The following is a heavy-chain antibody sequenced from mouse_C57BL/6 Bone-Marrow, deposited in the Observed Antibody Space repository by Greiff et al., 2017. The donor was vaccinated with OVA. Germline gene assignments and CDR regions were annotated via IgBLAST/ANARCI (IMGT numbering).Heavy chain of an antibody. Sequence: EVKLVESGGGLVKPGGSLKLSCAASGFTFSDYGMHWVRQAPEKGLEWVAYISSGSSTIYYADTVKGRFTISRDNAKNTLFLQMTSLRSEDTAMYYCATPYGYDGAWFAYWGQGTLVTVSA. D-gene: IGHD2-2*01. CDR2: ISSGSSTI. CDR1: GFTFSDYG. J-gene: IGHJ3*01. V-gene: IGHV5-17*01. CDR3: ATPYGYDGAWFAY.